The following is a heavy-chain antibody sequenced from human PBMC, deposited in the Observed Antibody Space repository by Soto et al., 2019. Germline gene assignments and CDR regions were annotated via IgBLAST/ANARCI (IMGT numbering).Heavy chain of an antibody. D-gene: IGHD1-26*01. V-gene: IGHV1-2*04. Sequence: QVQLVQSGAEVKKPGASVKVSCKASGYTFTGYYMHGVRQSPGHGLEWMGWINPNSGGTNYAQKFQGWVTMTRDTSISTGYMELSRLRADDTAVYYCARESRYSGRELDYWGQGTLVTVSS. CDR1: GYTFTGYY. J-gene: IGHJ4*02. CDR2: INPNSGGT. CDR3: ARESRYSGRELDY.